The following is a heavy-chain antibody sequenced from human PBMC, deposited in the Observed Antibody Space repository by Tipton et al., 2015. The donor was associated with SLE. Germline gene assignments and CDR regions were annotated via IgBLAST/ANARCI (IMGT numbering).Heavy chain of an antibody. CDR3: ASQNWNYYY. D-gene: IGHD1-7*01. CDR1: GGSFRDYY. J-gene: IGHJ4*02. CDR2: TSHRGNT. Sequence: TLSLTCAVFGGSFRDYYWSWIRQPPGKGLEWIGETSHRGNTNYNPSLNSRVSISVDRSNNQFTLKLTSVTAADTAVYYCASQNWNYYYWGQGKLVTVSS. V-gene: IGHV4-34*01.